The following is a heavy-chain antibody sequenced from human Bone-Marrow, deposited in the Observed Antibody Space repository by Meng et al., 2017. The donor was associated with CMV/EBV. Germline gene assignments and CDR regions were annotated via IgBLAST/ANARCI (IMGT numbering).Heavy chain of an antibody. CDR1: GYSFTSYW. CDR3: ARHHLPYYDFWSGYYRGLGFDP. Sequence: GESLKISCKGSGYSFTSYWIGWVRQMPGKGLEWMGIIYPGDSDTRYSPSFQGQVTISADKSISTAYLQWSSLKASDTAMYYCARHHLPYYDFWSGYYRGLGFDPWGQGALVTFSS. CDR2: IYPGDSDT. D-gene: IGHD3-3*01. J-gene: IGHJ5*02. V-gene: IGHV5-51*01.